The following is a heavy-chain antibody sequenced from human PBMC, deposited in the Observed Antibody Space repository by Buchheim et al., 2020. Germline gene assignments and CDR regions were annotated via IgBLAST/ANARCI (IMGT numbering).Heavy chain of an antibody. Sequence: EVQLVESGGGLVKPGGSLRLSCAASGFTFSSYSMNWVRQAPGKGLEWVSSISSSSSYIYYADSVKGRFTISRDNAKNSLYLQMNSLRAEDTAVYYCARSCYDFWSGYYSSYYYGMDVWGQGTT. CDR1: GFTFSSYS. CDR2: ISSSSSYI. V-gene: IGHV3-21*01. D-gene: IGHD3-3*01. J-gene: IGHJ6*02. CDR3: ARSCYDFWSGYYSSYYYGMDV.